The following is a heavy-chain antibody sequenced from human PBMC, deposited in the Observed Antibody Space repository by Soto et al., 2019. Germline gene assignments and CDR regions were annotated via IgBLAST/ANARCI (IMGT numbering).Heavy chain of an antibody. V-gene: IGHV4-59*12. Sequence: SETLSLTCNVSGGSLDDYYWSWIRQPPGKGLEWIGYIYYAGTTTYNPSLKSRFTISRDNAKNSLYLQMNSLRAEDTAVYYCAKGIAAAGPYYFDYWGQGTLVTVSS. J-gene: IGHJ4*02. CDR3: AKGIAAAGPYYFDY. CDR1: GGSLDDYY. D-gene: IGHD6-13*01. CDR2: IYYAGTT.